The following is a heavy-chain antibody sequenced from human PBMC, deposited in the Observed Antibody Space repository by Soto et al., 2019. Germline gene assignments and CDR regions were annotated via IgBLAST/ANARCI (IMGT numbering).Heavy chain of an antibody. V-gene: IGHV4-30-2*01. D-gene: IGHD1-20*01. CDR3: VRHEWITATTYYFDP. J-gene: IGHJ4*02. CDR1: GGSISSGGYS. Sequence: SETLSLTCAVSGGSISSGGYSCNWIRQPPGKGLEWIGYIYHSGSTYYNPSLKSRVTISVDRSKNQFSLKLSSVTAADTAVYYCVRHEWITATTYYFDPWGQGTLVTVSS. CDR2: IYHSGST.